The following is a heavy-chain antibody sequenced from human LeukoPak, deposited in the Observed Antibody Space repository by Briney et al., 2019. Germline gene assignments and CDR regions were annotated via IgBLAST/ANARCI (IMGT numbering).Heavy chain of an antibody. J-gene: IGHJ6*03. Sequence: GGSLRLSCAASGFTFSSYGMHWVRQAPGKGLEWVAFIRYDGSNKYYADSVKGRFTISRDNSKNTLYLQMNSLRAEDTAVYYCAKRGEPYSSSWPYYYYYMDVWGKGTTVTVSS. CDR2: IRYDGSNK. V-gene: IGHV3-30*02. D-gene: IGHD6-13*01. CDR1: GFTFSSYG. CDR3: AKRGEPYSSSWPYYYYYMDV.